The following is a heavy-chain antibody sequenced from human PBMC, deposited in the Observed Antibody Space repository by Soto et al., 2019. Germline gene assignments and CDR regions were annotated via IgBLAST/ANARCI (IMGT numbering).Heavy chain of an antibody. V-gene: IGHV1-18*01. J-gene: IGHJ6*03. Sequence: GASVKVSCKASGYTFTSYGISWVRQAPGQGLEWMGWISAYNGNTNYAQKLQGRVTMTTDTSTSTAYMELRSLRSDDTAVYYCARVRIVVVPWNYYMDVWGKGTTVTVSS. CDR1: GYTFTSYG. CDR2: ISAYNGNT. CDR3: ARVRIVVVPWNYYMDV. D-gene: IGHD2-2*01.